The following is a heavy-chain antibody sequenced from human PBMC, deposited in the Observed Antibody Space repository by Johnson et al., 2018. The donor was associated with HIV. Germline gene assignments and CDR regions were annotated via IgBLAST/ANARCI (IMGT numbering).Heavy chain of an antibody. V-gene: IGHV3-66*01. Sequence: VQLVESGGGLVQPGGSLRLSCAASGFTVSSNYMSWVRQASGKGLEWVSVIYSGGSTYYADSVKGRFTISRDNSKNTLYLQMNSLRAEDTAVYYCARDGDLNRYCSNGVCSDAFDIWGQGTMVTVSS. D-gene: IGHD2-8*01. J-gene: IGHJ3*02. CDR2: IYSGGST. CDR3: ARDGDLNRYCSNGVCSDAFDI. CDR1: GFTVSSNY.